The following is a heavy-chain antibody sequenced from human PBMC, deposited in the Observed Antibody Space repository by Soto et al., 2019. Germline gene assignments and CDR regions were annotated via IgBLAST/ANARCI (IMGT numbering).Heavy chain of an antibody. CDR1: GGTFSSYA. V-gene: IGHV1-69*13. D-gene: IGHD2-2*01. CDR2: IIPIFGTA. CDR3: ARDLGYCSSTSCQGRYYYYMDV. J-gene: IGHJ6*03. Sequence: ASVKVSCKASGGTFSSYAISWVRQAPGQGLEWMGGIIPIFGTANYAQKFQGRVTITADESTSTACMELSSLRSEDTAVYYCARDLGYCSSTSCQGRYYYYMDVWGKGTTVTVSS.